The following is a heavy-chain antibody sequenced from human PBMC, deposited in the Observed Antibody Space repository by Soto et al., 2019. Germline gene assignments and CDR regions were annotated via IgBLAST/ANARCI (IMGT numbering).Heavy chain of an antibody. CDR1: GFTFSSYA. CDR2: ISGSGGST. D-gene: IGHD2-15*01. V-gene: IGHV3-23*01. Sequence: EVQLLESGGGLVQPGGSLRLSCAASGFTFSSYAMSWVRQAPGKGLEWVSAISGSGGSTYYEDSVKGRFTISRDNSKNTLYLQMNSLRAEDTAVYYCAKDLGYCSGGSCYESYHYYYGMDVWGQGTTVTVSS. J-gene: IGHJ6*02. CDR3: AKDLGYCSGGSCYESYHYYYGMDV.